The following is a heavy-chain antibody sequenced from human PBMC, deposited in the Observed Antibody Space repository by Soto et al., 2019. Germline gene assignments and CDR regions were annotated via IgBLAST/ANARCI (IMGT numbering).Heavy chain of an antibody. CDR3: ARDHIAAAGTGALDI. J-gene: IGHJ3*02. D-gene: IGHD6-13*01. V-gene: IGHV3-21*01. Sequence: EVQLVESGGGLVKPGGSLRLSCAASGFTFSSYSMNWVRQAPGKGLEWVSSISSSSSYIYYADSVKGRFTISRDNAKNSLYLQMNSLRAEDTAVYYCARDHIAAAGTGALDIWGQGTMVTVSS. CDR2: ISSSSSYI. CDR1: GFTFSSYS.